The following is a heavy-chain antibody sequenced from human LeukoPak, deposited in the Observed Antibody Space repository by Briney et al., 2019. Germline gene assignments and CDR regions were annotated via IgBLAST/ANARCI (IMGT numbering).Heavy chain of an antibody. D-gene: IGHD3-22*01. Sequence: ASVKVSCKASGYTFTGYYMHWVRQAPGQGLEWMGWINPNSGGTNYAQKFQGRVTMTRDTSIRTAYMELSRLRSDDTAVYYCARSYSEYHYDSSGYYGYWGQGTLVTVSS. J-gene: IGHJ4*02. CDR3: ARSYSEYHYDSSGYYGY. CDR1: GYTFTGYY. CDR2: INPNSGGT. V-gene: IGHV1-2*02.